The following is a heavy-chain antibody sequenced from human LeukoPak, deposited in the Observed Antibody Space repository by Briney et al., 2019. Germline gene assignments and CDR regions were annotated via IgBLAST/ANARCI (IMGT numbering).Heavy chain of an antibody. Sequence: GGSLRLSCVASGFTFDDYAMHWVRQAPGKGLEWVSLISGDGGSTYYADSVKGRFTISRDNSKNSLYLHMNSLRSEDTALYYCAKPGRFERDPEYYFDYWGQGTLVTVSS. D-gene: IGHD1-14*01. CDR2: ISGDGGST. CDR3: AKPGRFERDPEYYFDY. V-gene: IGHV3-43*02. J-gene: IGHJ4*02. CDR1: GFTFDDYA.